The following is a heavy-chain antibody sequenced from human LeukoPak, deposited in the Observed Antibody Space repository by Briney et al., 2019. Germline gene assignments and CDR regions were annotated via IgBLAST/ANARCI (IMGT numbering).Heavy chain of an antibody. CDR3: ARDSSSNCFDY. CDR2: INPSGGSA. J-gene: IGHJ4*02. V-gene: IGHV1-46*01. D-gene: IGHD6-6*01. CDR1: GYTFTSYY. Sequence: ASVKVSCKASGYTFTSYYMHWVRQAPGQGLEWMGIINPSGGSASYAQKFQGRVTMTRDTSTSTVYMELSSLRSEDTAVYYCARDSSSNCFDYWGQGTLVTVSS.